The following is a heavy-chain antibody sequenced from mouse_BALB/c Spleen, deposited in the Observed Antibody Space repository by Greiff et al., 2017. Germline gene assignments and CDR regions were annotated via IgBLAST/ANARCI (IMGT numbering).Heavy chain of an antibody. J-gene: IGHJ4*01. V-gene: IGHV1-31*01. CDR1: GYSFTGYY. D-gene: IGHD2-14*01. CDR3: ARGRRYDGAMDY. Sequence: EVQLQQSGPELVKPGASVKISCKASGYSFTGYYMHWVKQSHVKSLEWIGRINPYNGATSYNQNFKDKASLTVDKSSSTAYMELHSLTSEDSAVYYCARGRRYDGAMDYWGQGTSVTVSS. CDR2: INPYNGAT.